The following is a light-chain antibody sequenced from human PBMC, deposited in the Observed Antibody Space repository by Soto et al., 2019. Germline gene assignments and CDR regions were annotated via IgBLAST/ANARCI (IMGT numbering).Light chain of an antibody. J-gene: IGKJ1*01. CDR2: GAS. Sequence: EIVLTQSPGTLSLSPGERATLSCRASQSVSSSYLAWYQQKPGQAPRLLIYGASSRATGIPDRFSGSGSGTDFTLTISRLEPEEFAVYYCHQYGSPPPTFGQGTKVEIK. CDR3: HQYGSPPPT. CDR1: QSVSSSY. V-gene: IGKV3-20*01.